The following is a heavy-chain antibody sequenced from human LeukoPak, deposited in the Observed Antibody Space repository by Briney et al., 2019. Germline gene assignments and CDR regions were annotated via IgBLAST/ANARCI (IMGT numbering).Heavy chain of an antibody. D-gene: IGHD2-2*02. CDR2: ISSIGSTI. Sequence: PGGSLRLSCAASGFTFSDYYMSWIRQAPGKGLEWVSYISSIGSTIYYADSVKGRFTISRDKAKNSLYLQMNSLRAEDTAVYYCAREGGVPAAIRGAPYYYYYYGMDVWGQGTTVTVSS. V-gene: IGHV3-11*01. CDR1: GFTFSDYY. CDR3: AREGGVPAAIRGAPYYYYYYGMDV. J-gene: IGHJ6*02.